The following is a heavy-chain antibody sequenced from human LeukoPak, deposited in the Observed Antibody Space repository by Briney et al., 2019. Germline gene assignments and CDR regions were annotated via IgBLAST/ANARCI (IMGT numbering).Heavy chain of an antibody. J-gene: IGHJ4*02. CDR2: ISGSAFST. Sequence: PGGSLRLSCAASGFTFRSFAMIWVRQAPGKGLEWVSGISGSAFSTYYADSVKGRFTISRDNSKNTLYLQMTSLRAEDTAVYYCAKDEGGAASDYWGQGTLVTVSS. V-gene: IGHV3-23*01. CDR3: AKDEGGAASDY. D-gene: IGHD1-26*01. CDR1: GFTFRSFA.